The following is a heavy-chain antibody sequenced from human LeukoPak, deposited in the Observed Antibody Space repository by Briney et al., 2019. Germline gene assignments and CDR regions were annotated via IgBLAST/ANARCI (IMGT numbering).Heavy chain of an antibody. V-gene: IGHV6-1*01. J-gene: IGHJ6*03. CDR3: ARAGYCSSSSCYQQGARYYHYMDV. CDR2: TYYRSKWYN. CDR1: GDSVSSNSAA. D-gene: IGHD2-2*01. Sequence: SQTLSLTCAISGDSVSSNSAAWNWIRQSPSRGLEWLGRTYYRSKWYNDYAGSVKSRITINPDTSKNQFSLQLNSVTPEDTAVYYCARAGYCSSSSCYQQGARYYHYMDVWGKGTTVTVSS.